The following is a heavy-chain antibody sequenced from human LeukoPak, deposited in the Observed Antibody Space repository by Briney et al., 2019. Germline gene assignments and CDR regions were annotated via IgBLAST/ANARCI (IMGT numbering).Heavy chain of an antibody. V-gene: IGHV3-21*01. D-gene: IGHD1-7*01. CDR3: ASGTVGNYALDY. J-gene: IGHJ4*02. CDR1: GLTFSRYN. Sequence: GGSLRLSCAASGLTFSRYNMNWVRQAPGKGLEWVSSIGTSSNNIYYTDSVKDRFTISRDNAKNSLYLQADSLRVEDTAVYFCASGTVGNYALDYWGQGTLVTVSS. CDR2: IGTSSNNI.